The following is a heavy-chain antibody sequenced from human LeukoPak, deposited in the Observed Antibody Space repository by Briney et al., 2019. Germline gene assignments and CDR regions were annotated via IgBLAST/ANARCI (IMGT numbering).Heavy chain of an antibody. CDR2: ISYDASNK. D-gene: IGHD2-15*01. CDR3: AKTAHCSGGSCPYQYYYSMDV. V-gene: IGHV3-30*18. J-gene: IGHJ6*02. Sequence: GGSLRLSCAASGFTFSSYGMHWVRQAPGAGLESGAVISYDASNKYYADSVKGRFTISRDNSKNTLYLQMNSLRAEDTAVFYCAKTAHCSGGSCPYQYYYSMDVWGQGTTVTVSS. CDR1: GFTFSSYG.